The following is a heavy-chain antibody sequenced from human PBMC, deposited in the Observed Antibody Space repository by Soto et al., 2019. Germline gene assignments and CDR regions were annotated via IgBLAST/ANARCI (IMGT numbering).Heavy chain of an antibody. J-gene: IGHJ4*02. CDR3: ARGETRHSSLSVY. D-gene: IGHD3-22*01. CDR2: INTDGSST. Sequence: EVQLVESGGGLVQPGGSLRLSCAASGFTFSSYWMHWVRQAPGKGLVWVSRINTDGSSTSYADSVKGRFTISRYNAENTLYLQMNSLTAEDTAVYYCARGETRHSSLSVYWGQGTLVTVAS. CDR1: GFTFSSYW. V-gene: IGHV3-74*01.